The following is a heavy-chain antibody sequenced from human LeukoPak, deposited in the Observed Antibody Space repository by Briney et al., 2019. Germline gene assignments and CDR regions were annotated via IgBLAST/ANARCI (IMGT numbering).Heavy chain of an antibody. CDR1: GFTFRYHW. CDR3: ARDNGAGGDS. Sequence: PGGSLRLSCAASGFTFRYHWMHWVRQAPGKGLVWVSGIKPDGSATVYAEAVKGRFTISRDNARKTFYLHMNSLRVEDTAVYYCARDNGAGGDSWGQGTLVAVSS. J-gene: IGHJ4*02. V-gene: IGHV3-74*01. D-gene: IGHD4-17*01. CDR2: IKPDGSAT.